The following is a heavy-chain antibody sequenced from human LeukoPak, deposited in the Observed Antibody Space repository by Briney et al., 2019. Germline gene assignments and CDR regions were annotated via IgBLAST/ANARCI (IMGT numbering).Heavy chain of an antibody. CDR2: MNPNSGNT. J-gene: IGHJ4*02. CDR1: GYTFTGYY. V-gene: IGHV1-8*02. Sequence: ASVKVSCKASGYTFTGYYMHWVRQAPGQGLEWMGWMNPNSGNTGYAQKFQGRVTMTRNTSISTAYMELSSLRSEDTAVYYCARGLAYDYVWGSYRSTFDYWGQGTLVTVSS. D-gene: IGHD3-16*02. CDR3: ARGLAYDYVWGSYRSTFDY.